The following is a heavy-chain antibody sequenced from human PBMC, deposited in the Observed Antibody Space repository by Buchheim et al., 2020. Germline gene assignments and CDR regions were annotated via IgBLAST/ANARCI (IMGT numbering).Heavy chain of an antibody. V-gene: IGHV5-51*03. Sequence: EVQLEQSGAEVKKPGESLKISCKASGYNFNTYWIGWVRQMPGKGLEWMGLIYPGDSDTRYSPSFQGPVTISADKSISTAYLQWSSLKTSDTAMYFCARSSQELRRSFDYWGQGTL. D-gene: IGHD1-7*01. CDR1: GYNFNTYW. J-gene: IGHJ4*02. CDR2: IYPGDSDT. CDR3: ARSSQELRRSFDY.